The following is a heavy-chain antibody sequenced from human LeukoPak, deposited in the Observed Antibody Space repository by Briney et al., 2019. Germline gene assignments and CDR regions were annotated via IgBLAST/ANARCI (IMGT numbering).Heavy chain of an antibody. J-gene: IGHJ5*02. CDR2: IYYSGTT. D-gene: IGHD2-15*01. CDR3: ARVNTQGVPSP. CDR1: GGSIRSSDYY. V-gene: IGHV4-39*01. Sequence: PSETLPLTCTVSGGSIRSSDYYWGWIRQPPGKGLEWIASIYYSGTTHYNPSHQSRVTMSVDTSKNQFSLRLSSVTTADTAVYYCARVNTQGVPSPWGQGILVTVSS.